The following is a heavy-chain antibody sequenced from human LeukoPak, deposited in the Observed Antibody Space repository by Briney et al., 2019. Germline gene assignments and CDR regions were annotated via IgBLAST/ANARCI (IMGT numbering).Heavy chain of an antibody. J-gene: IGHJ4*02. V-gene: IGHV4-61*02. Sequence: SETLSLTCTVSGGSISSGSYYWSWVRQPAGNRLEWIGRIYTSGSTNYNPSLKSRITMSVDTSKNQFSLKLSSVTAADTAVYYCARGSGLRLPYDYWGQGTLVTVSS. CDR1: GGSISSGSYY. CDR2: IYTSGST. D-gene: IGHD3-10*01. CDR3: ARGSGLRLPYDY.